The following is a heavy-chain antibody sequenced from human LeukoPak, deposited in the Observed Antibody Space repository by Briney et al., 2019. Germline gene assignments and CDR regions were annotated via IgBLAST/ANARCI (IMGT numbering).Heavy chain of an antibody. CDR2: INHSGST. CDR3: AREPHYGDYIGWFDP. D-gene: IGHD4-17*01. Sequence: PSETLSLTCAVYGGSFSGYYWSWIRQPPGKGLEWIGEINHSGSTNYNPSLKSRVTISVDTSKNQFSLKLSSVTAADTAVYYCAREPHYGDYIGWFDPWGQGTLVTVSS. J-gene: IGHJ5*02. V-gene: IGHV4-34*01. CDR1: GGSFSGYY.